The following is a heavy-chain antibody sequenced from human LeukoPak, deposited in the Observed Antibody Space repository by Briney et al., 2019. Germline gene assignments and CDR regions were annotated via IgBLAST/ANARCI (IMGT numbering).Heavy chain of an antibody. V-gene: IGHV3-23*01. CDR3: VEHWDGYNRLGFDY. Sequence: GGSLRLSCAASGFTFSSYAMSWVRQAPGKGLEWVSAISGSGGSTYYADSVKGRITISRDNSKNTLYLQMNSLRAEDTAVYYCVEHWDGYNRLGFDYWGQGTLVTVSS. CDR2: ISGSGGST. J-gene: IGHJ4*02. CDR1: GFTFSSYA. D-gene: IGHD5-24*01.